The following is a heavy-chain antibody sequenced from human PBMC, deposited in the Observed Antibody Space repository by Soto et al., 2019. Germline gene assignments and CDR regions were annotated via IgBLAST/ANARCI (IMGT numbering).Heavy chain of an antibody. CDR3: VRPRGTFIKYDSSGQSAWFDP. V-gene: IGHV5-51*01. D-gene: IGHD3-22*01. CDR2: IYPGDSDT. Sequence: GESLKISCKASGYSFSTSWIGWVRQMPGKGLEWMGIIYPGDSDTRYSPSFQGQVTISADKVINTAYLQWRSLKASDTAMYYCVRPRGTFIKYDSSGQSAWFDPWGQGTLVTVYS. J-gene: IGHJ5*02. CDR1: GYSFSTSW.